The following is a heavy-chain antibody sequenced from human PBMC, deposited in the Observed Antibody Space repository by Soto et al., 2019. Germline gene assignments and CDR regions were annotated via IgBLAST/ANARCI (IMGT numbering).Heavy chain of an antibody. V-gene: IGHV4-59*01. CDR2: VYQSGDT. J-gene: IGHJ4*02. Sequence: QVQLQESGPGLVKLSETLSLTCTVSGGSMSDYYWTWIRQPPGKGLEWIGYVYQSGDTNYNPSLKSRVTMSTDASENQFSLTLTSVTAADTALYYCARVKNWAEFDYWGQGALVTVSP. CDR3: ARVKNWAEFDY. CDR1: GGSMSDYY. D-gene: IGHD7-27*01.